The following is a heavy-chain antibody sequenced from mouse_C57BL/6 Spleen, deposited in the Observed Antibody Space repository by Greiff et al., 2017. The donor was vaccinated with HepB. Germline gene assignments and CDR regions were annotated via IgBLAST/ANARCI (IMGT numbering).Heavy chain of an antibody. CDR1: GFTFTDYY. D-gene: IGHD6-1*01. Sequence: EVQRVESGGGLVQPGGSLSLSCAASGFTFTDYYMSWVRQPPGKALEWLGFIRNKANGYTTEYSASVKGRFTISRDNSQSILYLQMNALRAEDSATYYCARSSGLLFDYWGQGTTLTVSS. J-gene: IGHJ2*01. CDR2: IRNKANGYTT. CDR3: ARSSGLLFDY. V-gene: IGHV7-3*01.